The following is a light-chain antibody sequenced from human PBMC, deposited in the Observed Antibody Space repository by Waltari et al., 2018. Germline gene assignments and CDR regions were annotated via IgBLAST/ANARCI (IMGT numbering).Light chain of an antibody. V-gene: IGKV1-5*03. CDR1: QSVSNL. Sequence: DMQMTQLPSTPSASVGDRVTITCRASQSVSNLLAWYQQKPGKAPKFLIYKVSLLEGCVPSRFTGSRSWTEFSLTINNLQPDDFATYFCQQYNAYPLTFGGGTKVEIK. CDR2: KVS. J-gene: IGKJ4*01. CDR3: QQYNAYPLT.